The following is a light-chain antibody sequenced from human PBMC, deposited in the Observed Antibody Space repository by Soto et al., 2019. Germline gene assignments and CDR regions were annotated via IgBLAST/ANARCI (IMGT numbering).Light chain of an antibody. Sequence: EIVLTQSPGTLSLSPGERATLSCRASQSVSSSYLAWYQQKPGQAPRLLIYGASSRATGIPGRFSGSGSGTDFTLTISRLEAEDFAVYYCQQYGSSFGGGTKVEIK. V-gene: IGKV3-20*01. CDR3: QQYGSS. CDR2: GAS. CDR1: QSVSSSY. J-gene: IGKJ4*01.